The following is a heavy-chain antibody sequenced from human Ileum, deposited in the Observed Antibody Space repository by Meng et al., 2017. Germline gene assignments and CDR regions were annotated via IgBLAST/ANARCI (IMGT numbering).Heavy chain of an antibody. D-gene: IGHD4-17*01. J-gene: IGHJ4*02. CDR2: INAGSGDT. Sequence: QVRLVRSGAEVEKPGASVKVSFKATGYTFTTSYADWVRQAPGQGLEWMGVINAGSGDTGYAQKFQGRLTMTRDTSTSTLYMELSSLRSEDTAVYYCAKDSHGYGDGGHWGQGTLVTVSS. CDR1: GYTFTTSY. CDR3: AKDSHGYGDGGH. V-gene: IGHV1-46*01.